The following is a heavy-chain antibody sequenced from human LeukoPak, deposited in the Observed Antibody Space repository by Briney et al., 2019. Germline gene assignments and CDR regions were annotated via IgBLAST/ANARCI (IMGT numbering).Heavy chain of an antibody. CDR3: ASSPRRDYTYSYARNFDS. D-gene: IGHD5-18*01. Sequence: SETLSLTCTVSGGSITSYYWNWIRQAPGKGLEWIGNIHTSGTTLYNPSLRSRATISVDTSRSQFTLRLSSVTAADTAVYYCASSPRRDYTYSYARNFDSWGQGTLLTVSS. J-gene: IGHJ4*02. CDR2: IHTSGTT. V-gene: IGHV4-4*09. CDR1: GGSITSYY.